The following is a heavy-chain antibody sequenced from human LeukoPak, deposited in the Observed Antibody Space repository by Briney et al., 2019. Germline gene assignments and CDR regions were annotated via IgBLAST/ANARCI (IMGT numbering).Heavy chain of an antibody. D-gene: IGHD5-18*01. J-gene: IGHJ4*02. CDR1: GFTFSSYG. CDR2: ISKNGDTT. CDR3: AAVGGRYGPYFDY. Sequence: RPGGSLRLSCAASGFTFSSYGIHWVRQAPGKGLEWVSVISKNGDTTYYADSVKGRFTISRDNSKNTLYLQMNSLRAEDTAVYYCAAVGGRYGPYFDYWGQGTLVTVSS. V-gene: IGHV3-23*01.